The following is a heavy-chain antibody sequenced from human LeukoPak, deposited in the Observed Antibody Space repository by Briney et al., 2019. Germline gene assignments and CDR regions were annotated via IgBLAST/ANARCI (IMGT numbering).Heavy chain of an antibody. Sequence: ASVKVSCKASGYTFTSYYMHWVRQAPGQGLEWMGIINPSGGSTSYAQKFQGRVTMTRDMSTSTVYMELSSLRSGDTAVYYCARDFVHYYDSSGFKDLGAFDIWGQGTMVTVSS. CDR1: GYTFTSYY. J-gene: IGHJ3*02. CDR3: ARDFVHYYDSSGFKDLGAFDI. CDR2: INPSGGST. V-gene: IGHV1-46*01. D-gene: IGHD3-22*01.